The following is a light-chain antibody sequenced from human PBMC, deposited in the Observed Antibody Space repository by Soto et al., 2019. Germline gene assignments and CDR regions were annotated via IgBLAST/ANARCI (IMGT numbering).Light chain of an antibody. CDR3: QQYGSSPRT. Sequence: EIVMTQSPATLSVSPGERATLSCRASQSVSSNLAWYQQKPGQAPRLLIYGASTRATGIPARFSGSGSGTEFTLTISRLGPEDFAVYYCQQYGSSPRTFGQGTKVDI. J-gene: IGKJ1*01. CDR2: GAS. V-gene: IGKV3-15*01. CDR1: QSVSSN.